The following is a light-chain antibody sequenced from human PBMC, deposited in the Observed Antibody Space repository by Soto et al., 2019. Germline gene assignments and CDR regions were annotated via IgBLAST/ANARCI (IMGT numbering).Light chain of an antibody. CDR2: DVS. J-gene: IGLJ2*01. V-gene: IGLV2-14*01. CDR1: SSDVGGYNY. CDR3: SSYTSSSTLSV. Sequence: QSALTQPASVSGSPGQSITISCTGTSSDVGGYNYVSWYQQHPGKAPKLMIYDVSNRPSGVSNRFSGSKSGNTASLTISGLQAEDEADYYCSSYTSSSTLSVFGGGT.